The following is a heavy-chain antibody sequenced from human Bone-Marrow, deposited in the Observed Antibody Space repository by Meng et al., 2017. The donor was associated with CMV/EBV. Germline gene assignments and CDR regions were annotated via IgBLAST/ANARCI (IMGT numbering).Heavy chain of an antibody. V-gene: IGHV1-18*01. D-gene: IGHD3-10*01. CDR3: ARDTGQGVRTDEAFDI. J-gene: IGHJ3*02. CDR1: GYTFINYG. CDR2: ISANHGST. Sequence: ASVKVSCKTSGYTFINYGFNWVRQAPGQGLEWMGWISANHGSTNYAQKFQDRVTMTTDTSTTTGYMELRSLQSDDTALYYCARDTGQGVRTDEAFDIWGQATMVTVSS.